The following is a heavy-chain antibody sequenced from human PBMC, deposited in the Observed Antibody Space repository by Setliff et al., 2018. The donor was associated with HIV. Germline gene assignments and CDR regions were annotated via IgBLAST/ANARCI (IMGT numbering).Heavy chain of an antibody. D-gene: IGHD6-25*01. CDR1: GGSISSYY. CDR3: ARYSPRGYTLSGPY. J-gene: IGHJ4*02. CDR2: IYTSGST. Sequence: PSETLSLTCTVSGGSISSYYWSWIRQPAGKGLEWIGHIYTSGSTNYNPSLKSRVTMSVDTSKNQFSLKLTSGTAADTAVYYCARYSPRGYTLSGPYWGQGTLVTVSS. V-gene: IGHV4-4*07.